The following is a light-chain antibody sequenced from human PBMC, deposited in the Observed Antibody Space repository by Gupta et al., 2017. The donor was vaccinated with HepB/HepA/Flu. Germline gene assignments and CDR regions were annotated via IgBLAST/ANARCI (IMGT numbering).Light chain of an antibody. J-gene: IGLJ3*02. CDR3: CSYAGSSTWV. CDR2: EVS. Sequence: SSLTKPAPVAGSPGQPTTISCTGTSRDVGSYNLVSWYQQHPGKAPNLMIYEVSKRPSGVSNRFSGSKSGNTASLTISGLQAEDEADYYCCSYAGSSTWVFGGGTKLTVL. V-gene: IGLV2-23*02. CDR1: SRDVGSYNL.